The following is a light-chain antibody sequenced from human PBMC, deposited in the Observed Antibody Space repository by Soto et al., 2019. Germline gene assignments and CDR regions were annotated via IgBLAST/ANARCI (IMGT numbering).Light chain of an antibody. CDR2: EVS. J-gene: IGLJ1*01. Sequence: QSALTQPASVSGSPGQSXTISCTGTSSDVGGYNYVSWYQQHPGKAPKLMIYEVSNRPSGVSNRFSGSKSGNTASLTISGLQAEDEADHYCSSYTSSSTLVFGTGTKLTVL. V-gene: IGLV2-14*01. CDR3: SSYTSSSTLV. CDR1: SSDVGGYNY.